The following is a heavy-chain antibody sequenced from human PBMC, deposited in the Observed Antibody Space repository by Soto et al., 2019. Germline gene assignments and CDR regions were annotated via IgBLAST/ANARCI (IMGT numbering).Heavy chain of an antibody. D-gene: IGHD3-10*01. CDR1: GYTFTSYD. CDR2: MNPNSGNT. V-gene: IGHV1-8*01. Sequence: ASVKVSCKASGYTFTSYDINWVRQATGQGLEWMGWMNPNSGNTGYAQKFQGRVTMTRNTSISTAYMELSSLRSDDTAVYYCARLSYGSGSYYYGGYFDVWGQGTTVTVSS. CDR3: ARLSYGSGSYYYGGYFDV. J-gene: IGHJ6*02.